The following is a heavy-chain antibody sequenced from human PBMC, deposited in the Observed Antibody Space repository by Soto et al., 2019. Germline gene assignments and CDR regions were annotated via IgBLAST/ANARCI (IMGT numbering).Heavy chain of an antibody. D-gene: IGHD3-10*01. J-gene: IGHJ6*03. CDR3: ARDRGVTMVRSSYYYMDV. CDR2: IWYDGSNK. CDR1: GFTFSSYG. V-gene: IGHV3-33*01. Sequence: GGSLRLSCAASGFTFSSYGMHWVRQAPGKGLEWVAVIWYDGSNKYYADSVKGRFTISRDNSKNTLYLQMNSLRAEDTAVYYCARDRGVTMVRSSYYYMDVWGKGTTVTVSS.